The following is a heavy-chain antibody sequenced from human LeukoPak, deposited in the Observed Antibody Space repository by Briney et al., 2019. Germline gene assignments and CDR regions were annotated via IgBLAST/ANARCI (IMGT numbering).Heavy chain of an antibody. J-gene: IGHJ3*02. CDR2: IYPGDSDT. Sequence: GESPKISRNGSGYSFTNYWIGWVRQMPREGLGWMGIIYPGDSDTRYSPSFQGQVTISADKSISTAYLQWSSLKASDTAMYYCARPRIAVAGKLDAFDIWGQGTMVTVSS. V-gene: IGHV5-51*01. CDR1: GYSFTNYW. D-gene: IGHD6-19*01. CDR3: ARPRIAVAGKLDAFDI.